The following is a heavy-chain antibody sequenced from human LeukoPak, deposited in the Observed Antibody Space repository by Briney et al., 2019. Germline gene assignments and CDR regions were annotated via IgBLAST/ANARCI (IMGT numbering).Heavy chain of an antibody. V-gene: IGHV3-48*01. CDR1: GFNFIDYS. J-gene: IGHJ4*01. D-gene: IGHD5-12*01. CDR3: ARDHRYAFDN. CDR2: IGISSGNT. Sequence: GGSLRLSCAASGFNFIDYSVNWVRQAPGKGLEWISYIGISSGNTKYADSVKGRFTISRDKARNSLYLQMNSLRVEDTAVYYCARDHRYAFDNWGHGTLVTVSS.